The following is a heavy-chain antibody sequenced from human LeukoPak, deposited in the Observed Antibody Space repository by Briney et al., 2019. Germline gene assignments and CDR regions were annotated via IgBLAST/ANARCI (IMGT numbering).Heavy chain of an antibody. V-gene: IGHV3-30*18. Sequence: GGSLRLSCAASGITFRSYGMHWVRQAPGKGLEWVAVISYDGSHKYYADSVKGRFSISRDNSKNTLYLQMNSLRADDTAVYYCAKGARGDTVTSIVGLNWFDPWGQGTMVTVSS. CDR3: AKGARGDTVTSIVGLNWFDP. D-gene: IGHD4-17*01. CDR2: ISYDGSHK. J-gene: IGHJ5*02. CDR1: GITFRSYG.